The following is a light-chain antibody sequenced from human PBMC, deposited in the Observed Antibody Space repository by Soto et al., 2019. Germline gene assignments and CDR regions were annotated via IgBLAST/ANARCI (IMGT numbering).Light chain of an antibody. J-gene: IGLJ1*01. V-gene: IGLV1-51*01. Sequence: QSVLTQPPSVSAAPGQQGTISCSGSSSNIGDNYVSWYQHLPGTAPKLVVYVNDRRPSGIPGRFSGSQSGTSATLVITGLQTGDEADYYCGTWDDRLDGNYVFGTGTQLTGL. CDR2: VND. CDR3: GTWDDRLDGNYV. CDR1: SSNIGDNY.